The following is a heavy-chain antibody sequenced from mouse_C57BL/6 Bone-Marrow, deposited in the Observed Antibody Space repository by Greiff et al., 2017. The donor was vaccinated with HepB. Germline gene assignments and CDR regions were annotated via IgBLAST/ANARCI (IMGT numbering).Heavy chain of an antibody. V-gene: IGHV5-9*01. CDR3: ARLTGTWFAY. CDR1: GFTFSSYT. Sequence: DVKLVESGGGLVKPGGSLKLSCAASGFTFSSYTMSWVRQTPEKRLEWVATISGGGGNTYYPDSVKGRFTISRDNAKNTLYLQMSSLRSEDTALYYCARLTGTWFAYWGQGTLVTVSA. D-gene: IGHD4-1*01. CDR2: ISGGGGNT. J-gene: IGHJ3*01.